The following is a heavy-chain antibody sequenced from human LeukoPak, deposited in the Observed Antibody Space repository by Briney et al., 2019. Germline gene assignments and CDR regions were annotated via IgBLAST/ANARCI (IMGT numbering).Heavy chain of an antibody. CDR2: ISYDGSNR. CDR1: GFTFSSYG. V-gene: IGHV3-30*18. J-gene: IGHJ6*02. D-gene: IGHD4-17*01. Sequence: PGGSLRLSCAASGFTFSSYGMHWVRQAPGKGLEWVAVISYDGSNRYYADSVKGRFTISRDDSKNTLYLQMNSLRAEDTAVYYCAKDRPAYGDYRTQYYYYYYGMDVWGQGTTVTVSS. CDR3: AKDRPAYGDYRTQYYYYYYGMDV.